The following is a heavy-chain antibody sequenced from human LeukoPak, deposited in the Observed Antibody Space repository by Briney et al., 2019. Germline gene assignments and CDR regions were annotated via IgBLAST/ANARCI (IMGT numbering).Heavy chain of an antibody. CDR3: ARRDSSSWYFDY. V-gene: IGHV3-7*03. CDR1: GFTFSTYW. J-gene: IGHJ4*02. Sequence: GGSLRLSCADSGFTFSTYWMSWIRQAPGKGLEWVAAINEDGSEKLYVDSVEGRFTISRDNAKNSLSLQMNSLRAEDTAVYYCARRDSSSWYFDYWGQGTLVTVSS. D-gene: IGHD6-13*01. CDR2: INEDGSEK.